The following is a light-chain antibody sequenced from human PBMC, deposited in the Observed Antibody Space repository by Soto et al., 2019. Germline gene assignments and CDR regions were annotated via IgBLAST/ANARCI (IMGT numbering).Light chain of an antibody. V-gene: IGKV3-20*01. CDR3: QQYDTYPLT. CDR1: QAISGHY. CDR2: GAS. J-gene: IGKJ4*01. Sequence: EIVLTQSPGTLSLSSGERATLSCRASQAISGHYLAWYQQKPGQAPRLLIYGASIRATGIPDRFSGSGSGTDFTLTITRLEPEDFASYYCQQYDTYPLTFGGGTRVELK.